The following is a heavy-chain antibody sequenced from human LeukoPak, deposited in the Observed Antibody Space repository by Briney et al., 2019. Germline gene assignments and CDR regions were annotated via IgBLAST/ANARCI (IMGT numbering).Heavy chain of an antibody. CDR2: INPNSGGT. V-gene: IGHV1-2*02. CDR1: GYTFTGYW. J-gene: IGHJ4*02. D-gene: IGHD1-26*01. CDR3: ARDGGIVGATIELHY. Sequence: GASVKVSCKAFGYTFTGYWMHWVRQAPGQGPEWMGWINPNSGGTNFAQKFQGRVTMTRDTSISTAYMELSRLRSDDTAVYYCARDGGIVGATIELHYWGQGTLVTVSS.